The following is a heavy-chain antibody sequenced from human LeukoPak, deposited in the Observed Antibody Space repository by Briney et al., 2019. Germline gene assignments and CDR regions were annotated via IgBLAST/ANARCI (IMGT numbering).Heavy chain of an antibody. Sequence: GGSLRLSCAASGFTFSSYAMRWIRQAPGKGLEWVSAISGSGGSTYYADSVQGRFTIARDNSKNTLYLQMHSLRAEDTAVYYCAKDKGPTAEGWFDPWGQGTLVTVSS. V-gene: IGHV3-23*01. D-gene: IGHD2-21*02. CDR2: ISGSGGST. CDR1: GFTFSSYA. CDR3: AKDKGPTAEGWFDP. J-gene: IGHJ5*02.